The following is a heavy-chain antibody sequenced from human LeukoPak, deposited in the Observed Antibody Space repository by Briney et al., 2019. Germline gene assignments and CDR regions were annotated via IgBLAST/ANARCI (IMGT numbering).Heavy chain of an antibody. V-gene: IGHV4-59*01. CDR3: ARVVVGAKGDAFDI. J-gene: IGHJ3*02. CDR2: IYYSGST. D-gene: IGHD1-26*01. Sequence: SETLSLTCTVSGDSIRSYYWHWIRQPPGKGLEWIGYIYYSGSTNYNPSLKSRVTISVDTSKNQFSLKLSSVTAADTAVYYCARVVVGAKGDAFDIWGQGTMVTVSS. CDR1: GDSIRSYY.